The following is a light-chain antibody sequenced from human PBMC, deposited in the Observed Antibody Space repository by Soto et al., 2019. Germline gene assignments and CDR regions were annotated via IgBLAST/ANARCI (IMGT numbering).Light chain of an antibody. V-gene: IGLV2-23*02. CDR2: EVS. CDR1: SSVVGSYNL. Sequence: QSVLTQPASVSGSPGQSITISCTGTSSVVGSYNLVSWYQQHPGKAPKLMIYEVSKRPSGVSNRFSGSKSGNTASLTISGLQAEDEADYYCSSYAGSNNYVFGTGTKVTVL. CDR3: SSYAGSNNYV. J-gene: IGLJ1*01.